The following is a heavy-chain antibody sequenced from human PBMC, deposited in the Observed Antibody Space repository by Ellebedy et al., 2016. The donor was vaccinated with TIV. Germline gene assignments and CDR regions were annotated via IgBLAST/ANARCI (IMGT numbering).Heavy chain of an antibody. D-gene: IGHD6-13*01. V-gene: IGHV3-23*01. J-gene: IGHJ6*02. Sequence: GGSLRLXCAASGFTFSNFAMAWVRQAPGEGLEWVSGISGRGDTTYYADSVKGRFTISRDNAKNSLYLQMNSLRAEDTAVYYCARDVLDRDSSSWYYYGMDVWGQGTTVTVSS. CDR1: GFTFSNFA. CDR2: ISGRGDTT. CDR3: ARDVLDRDSSSWYYYGMDV.